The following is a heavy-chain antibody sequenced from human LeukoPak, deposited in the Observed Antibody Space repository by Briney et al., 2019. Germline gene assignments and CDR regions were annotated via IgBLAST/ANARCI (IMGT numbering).Heavy chain of an antibody. CDR2: ISGSAGNI. D-gene: IGHD6-13*01. Sequence: GGSLRLSCAASGFTFSSYAMSWVRQAPGKGLEWVSAISGSAGNIYYADSVKGRFTISRDNSKNTLYLQMNSLRAEDTAVYYCAKESKTRIAALDSWGQGTLVTVSS. V-gene: IGHV3-23*01. CDR3: AKESKTRIAALDS. CDR1: GFTFSSYA. J-gene: IGHJ4*02.